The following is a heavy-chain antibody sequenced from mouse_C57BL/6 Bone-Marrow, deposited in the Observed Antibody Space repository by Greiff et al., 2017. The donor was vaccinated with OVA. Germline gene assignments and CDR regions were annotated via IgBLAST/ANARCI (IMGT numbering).Heavy chain of an antibody. CDR1: GYTFTSYT. V-gene: IGHV1-4*01. J-gene: IGHJ1*03. CDR2: INPSSGYT. D-gene: IGHD2-2*01. Sequence: VQLQQSGAELARPGASVKMSCKASGYTFTSYTMHWVKQRPGQGLEWIGYINPSSGYTKYNQKFKDKATLTADKSSSTAYMQLSSLTSEDSAVYYCARGWLRGYFDVWGTGTTVTVSS. CDR3: ARGWLRGYFDV.